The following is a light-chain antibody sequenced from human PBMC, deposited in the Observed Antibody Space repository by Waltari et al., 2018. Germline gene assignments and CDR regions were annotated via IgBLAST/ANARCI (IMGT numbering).Light chain of an antibody. CDR3: QSVDSTDSYPV. CDR1: ALADEY. CDR2: KDN. V-gene: IGLV3-25*03. Sequence: SNELTQSPSVSVFPGQTARITCSADALADEYAYWYQQKPGQAPVMIIYKDNERPSGIPDRFSGSSSGTTVTLTISAVQAEDEADYFCQSVDSTDSYPVFGGGTKLTVL. J-gene: IGLJ2*01.